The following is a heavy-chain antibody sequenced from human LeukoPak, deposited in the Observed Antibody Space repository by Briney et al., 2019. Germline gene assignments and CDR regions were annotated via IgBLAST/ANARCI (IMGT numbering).Heavy chain of an antibody. CDR1: GGSFSGYY. Sequence: SETLSLTCAVYGGSFSGYYWSWTRQPPGKGLEWIGEINHSGSTNYNPSLKSRVTISVDTSKNQFPLKLSSVTAADTAVYYCAREDPYYYGSGTFDPWGQGTLVTVSS. J-gene: IGHJ5*02. V-gene: IGHV4-34*01. CDR3: AREDPYYYGSGTFDP. CDR2: INHSGST. D-gene: IGHD3-10*01.